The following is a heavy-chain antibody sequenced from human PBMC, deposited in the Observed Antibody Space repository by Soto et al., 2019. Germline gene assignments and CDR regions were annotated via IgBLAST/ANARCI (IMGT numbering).Heavy chain of an antibody. Sequence: QVQLVESGGGMVQPGTSLRLSCAASGFTFNSLSLHWVRQRPDKGLEWVAVISHDGRVTFYADFVKGRFTVSRDNSKNTIYLQVNSLRADDPAVYDCAREPYGDSQYFDYGGQGTLVTVSS. CDR3: AREPYGDSQYFDY. CDR1: GFTFNSLS. CDR2: ISHDGRVT. V-gene: IGHV3-30*04. D-gene: IGHD2-21*02. J-gene: IGHJ4*02.